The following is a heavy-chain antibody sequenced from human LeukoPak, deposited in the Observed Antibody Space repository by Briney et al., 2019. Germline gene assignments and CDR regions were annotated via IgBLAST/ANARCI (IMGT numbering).Heavy chain of an antibody. CDR1: GRSISSYY. V-gene: IGHV4-59*01. CDR2: IYYSGST. J-gene: IGHJ3*02. CDR3: ARDGRISGYYYYTDAFDI. Sequence: SDTVSLTCTLSGRSISSYYWSWIRQPPAKGLEGIGYIYYSGSTNYNPSLKSRVTISVDTSKNQFSLMLSSVTAADTAVYYCARDGRISGYYYYTDAFDIWGQGTMVTVSS. D-gene: IGHD3-22*01.